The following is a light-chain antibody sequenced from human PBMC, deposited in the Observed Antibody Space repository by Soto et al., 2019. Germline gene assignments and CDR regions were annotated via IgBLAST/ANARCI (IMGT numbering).Light chain of an antibody. CDR2: DVN. V-gene: IGLV2-14*03. CDR3: TSWTTSTTMI. Sequence: QSVLTQPPSVSAAPGQKVTISCSGSSSNIGNNYVSWYQQHPGKAPKLMLYDVNIRPSGVSNRFSGSKSGNTASLTISGLQAEDEADYYCTSWTTSTTMIFGGGTKLTVL. J-gene: IGLJ2*01. CDR1: SSNIGNNY.